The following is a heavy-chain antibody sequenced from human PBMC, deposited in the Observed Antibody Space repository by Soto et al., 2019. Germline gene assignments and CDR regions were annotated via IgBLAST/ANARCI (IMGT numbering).Heavy chain of an antibody. CDR1: GFSLSSSGVG. D-gene: IGHD3-10*01. CDR3: EHSPGAPDY. CDR2: IYWDDDK. V-gene: IGHV2-5*02. J-gene: IGHJ4*02. Sequence: SGPTLVNPTQTLTLTCTLSGFSLSSSGVGVGWIRQSPGKVLEWLALIYWDDDKRYSPSLKSRLTITKDISENQVVLTMTNMDPVDTAIYSCEHSPGAPDYWGQGTLVT.